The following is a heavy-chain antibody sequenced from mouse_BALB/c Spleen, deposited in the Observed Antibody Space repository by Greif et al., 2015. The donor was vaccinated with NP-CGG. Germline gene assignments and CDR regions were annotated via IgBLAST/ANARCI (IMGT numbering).Heavy chain of an antibody. CDR1: GFTFSSYG. CDR2: ISSGGSYT. Sequence: EVNVVESGGDLVKPGGSLKLSCAASGFTFSSYGMSWVRQTPDKRLEWVATISSGGSYTYYPDSVKGRFTISRDNAKNTLYLQMSSLKSEDTAMYYCARDYYGSSLYYFDYWGQGTTLTVSS. V-gene: IGHV5-6*01. CDR3: ARDYYGSSLYYFDY. J-gene: IGHJ2*01. D-gene: IGHD1-1*01.